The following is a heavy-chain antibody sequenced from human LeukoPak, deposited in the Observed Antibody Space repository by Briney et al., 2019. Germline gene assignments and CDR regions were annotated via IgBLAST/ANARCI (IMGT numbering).Heavy chain of an antibody. Sequence: PGGSLRLSCAASGFTFSSYFWMHWVRQAPGKGLEWLSSISGSGVSTYYADSVKGRFTISRDTSKNTLFLQMNSLRAEDTAVYYCAKFGYSSNWLAAFDIWGQGTMVTVSS. CDR1: GFTFSSYF. CDR2: ISGSGVST. V-gene: IGHV3-23*01. D-gene: IGHD6-13*01. J-gene: IGHJ3*02. CDR3: AKFGYSSNWLAAFDI.